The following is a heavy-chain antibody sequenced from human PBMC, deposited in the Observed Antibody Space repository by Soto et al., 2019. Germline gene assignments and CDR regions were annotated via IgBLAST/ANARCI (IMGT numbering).Heavy chain of an antibody. V-gene: IGHV1-69*01. CDR1: GGTFSSYA. J-gene: IGHJ4*02. D-gene: IGHD5-18*01. CDR2: IIPIFGTA. CDR3: AREAYSYGYDY. Sequence: QVQLVQSGAGVKKPWSSVKVSCNASGGTFSSYAISWVRQAPGQGLEWMGGIIPIFGTANYAQKFQGRVTITADESTSTAYMELSSLRSEDTAVYSCAREAYSYGYDYWGQGTLVTVSS.